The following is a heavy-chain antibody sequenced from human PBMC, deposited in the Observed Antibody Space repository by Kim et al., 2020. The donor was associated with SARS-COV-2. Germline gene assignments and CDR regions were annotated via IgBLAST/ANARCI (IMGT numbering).Heavy chain of an antibody. J-gene: IGHJ4*02. CDR3: ARTRREQSVDY. CDR2: K. D-gene: IGHD1-26*01. Sequence: KYYSTSLKTRLTISKDPSKNQVVLTLTNMDPVDTATYYCARTRREQSVDYWGQGTLVTVSS. V-gene: IGHV2-70*01.